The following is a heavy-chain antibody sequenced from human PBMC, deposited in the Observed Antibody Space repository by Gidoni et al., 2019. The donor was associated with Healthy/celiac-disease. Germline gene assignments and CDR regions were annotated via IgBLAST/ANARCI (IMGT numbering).Heavy chain of an antibody. CDR1: GFTFDDYA. D-gene: IGHD3-3*01. Sequence: EVQLVESGGGLVQPGRSLRLSCAASGFTFDDYAMHWVRQAPGKGLEWLSGISWNSGSIGYADSVKGRFTISRDNAKNSLYLQMNSLRAEDTALYYCAKGELRFLEWFMDVWGQGTTVTVSS. J-gene: IGHJ6*02. CDR2: ISWNSGSI. V-gene: IGHV3-9*01. CDR3: AKGELRFLEWFMDV.